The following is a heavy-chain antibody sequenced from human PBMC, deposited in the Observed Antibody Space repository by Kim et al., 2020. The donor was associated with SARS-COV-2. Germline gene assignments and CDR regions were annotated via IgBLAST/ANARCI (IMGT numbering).Heavy chain of an antibody. CDR1: GGTFSSYA. CDR3: ARVSPVQQLVPYFDY. D-gene: IGHD6-13*01. J-gene: IGHJ4*02. Sequence: SVKVSCKASGGTFSSYAISWVRQAPGQGLEWMGRIIPILGIANYAQKFQGRVTITADKSTSTAYMELSSLRSEDTAVYYCARVSPVQQLVPYFDYWGQGTLVTVSS. CDR2: IIPILGIA. V-gene: IGHV1-69*04.